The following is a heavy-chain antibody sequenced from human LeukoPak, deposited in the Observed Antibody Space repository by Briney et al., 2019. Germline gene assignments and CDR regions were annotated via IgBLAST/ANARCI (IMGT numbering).Heavy chain of an antibody. V-gene: IGHV3-15*01. CDR3: CGTRGDL. J-gene: IGHJ5*02. CDR2: IKSKSDDGTR. D-gene: IGHD1-14*01. Sequence: TPGGSLRLSCEASGFTFSKVWMRWVRQAPGKGLEWVGRIKSKSDDGTRDYAPPVRGRFTISRDDSKSTVYLQMESLRSEDTGVYYCCGTRGDLWGQGTLVTVSS. CDR1: GFTFSKVW.